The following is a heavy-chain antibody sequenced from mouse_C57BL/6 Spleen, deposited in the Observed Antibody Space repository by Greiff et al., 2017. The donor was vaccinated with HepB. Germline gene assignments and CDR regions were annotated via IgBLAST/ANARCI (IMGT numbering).Heavy chain of an antibody. CDR2: IRSKSSNYAT. CDR3: VREGVYYYGSSYLDY. V-gene: IGHV10-3*01. Sequence: ELKVVESGGGLVQPKGSLKLSCAASGFTFNTYAMHWVRQAPGKGLEWVSRIRSKSSNYATYYADSVKDRFTISRDDSQSMLYLQMNNLKTEDTAMYYCVREGVYYYGSSYLDYWGQGTTLTVSS. CDR1: GFTFNTYA. D-gene: IGHD1-1*01. J-gene: IGHJ2*01.